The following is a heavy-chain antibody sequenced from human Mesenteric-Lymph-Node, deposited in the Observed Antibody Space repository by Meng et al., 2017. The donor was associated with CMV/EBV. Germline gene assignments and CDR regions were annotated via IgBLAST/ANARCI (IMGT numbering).Heavy chain of an antibody. Sequence: ESCYCVVPPGGSLRLSCVDSGFTFTSYCMHWVLQVPGEGLGWVSRINTDGSITAFADSVKGRFTISRDNAKNTLYLQMSDLRADDSAVYYCIRELVGKRDDWGQGTLVTVSS. CDR3: IRELVGKRDD. CDR1: GFTFTSYC. J-gene: IGHJ4*02. D-gene: IGHD5-24*01. CDR2: INTDGSIT. V-gene: IGHV3-74*01.